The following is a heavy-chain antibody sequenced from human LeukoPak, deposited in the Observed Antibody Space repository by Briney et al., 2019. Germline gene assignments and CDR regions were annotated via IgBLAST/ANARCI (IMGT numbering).Heavy chain of an antibody. J-gene: IGHJ4*02. CDR3: ARNLLNHCSGGSCYDYFDY. CDR2: IYTSGST. D-gene: IGHD2-15*01. CDR1: GGSISSYY. Sequence: SETLSLTCTVSGGSISSYYWSWIRQPPGKGLEWIGYIYTSGSTNYNPSLKSQVTISVDTSKNQFSLKLSSVTAADTAVYYCARNLLNHCSGGSCYDYFDYWGQGTLVTVSS. V-gene: IGHV4-4*09.